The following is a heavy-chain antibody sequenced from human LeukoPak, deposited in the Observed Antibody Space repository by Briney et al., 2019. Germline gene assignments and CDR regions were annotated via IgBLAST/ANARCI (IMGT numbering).Heavy chain of an antibody. Sequence: PSETLSLTCTVSGDSINIYYWSWIRQPPGKGLEWIGHFYYSGSTNYSPSLKSRVTISVDTSKNQFSLTLTSVTAADTAVYFCATGTRLLDYWGQGTLVTVSS. CDR3: ATGTRLLDY. J-gene: IGHJ4*02. V-gene: IGHV4-59*01. D-gene: IGHD1-14*01. CDR2: FYYSGST. CDR1: GDSINIYY.